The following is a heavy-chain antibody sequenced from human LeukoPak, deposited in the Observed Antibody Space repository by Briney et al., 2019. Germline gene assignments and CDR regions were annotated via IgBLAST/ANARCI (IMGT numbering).Heavy chain of an antibody. V-gene: IGHV3-66*01. CDR2: IYSGGST. D-gene: IGHD3-10*01. CDR1: GFTVSSNY. CDR3: ARDSDYGSGSYPSH. J-gene: IGHJ4*02. Sequence: GGSLRLSCAASGFTVSSNYMSWVRQAPGKGLEWVSVIYSGGSTYYADSVKGRFTISRDNAKNSLYLQMNSLRAEDTAVYYCARDSDYGSGSYPSHWGQGTLVTVSS.